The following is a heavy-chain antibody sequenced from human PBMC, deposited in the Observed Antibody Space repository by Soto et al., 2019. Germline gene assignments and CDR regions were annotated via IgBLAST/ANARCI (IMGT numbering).Heavy chain of an antibody. Sequence: GGSLRLSCAASGFTFSSYWMHWVRQAPGKGLVWVSRINSDGSSTSCADSVKGRFTISRDNAKNTLYLQMNSLRAEDTAVYYCARGQIVGATRVDYWGQGTLVTVSS. J-gene: IGHJ4*02. CDR3: ARGQIVGATRVDY. D-gene: IGHD1-26*01. CDR1: GFTFSSYW. CDR2: INSDGSST. V-gene: IGHV3-74*01.